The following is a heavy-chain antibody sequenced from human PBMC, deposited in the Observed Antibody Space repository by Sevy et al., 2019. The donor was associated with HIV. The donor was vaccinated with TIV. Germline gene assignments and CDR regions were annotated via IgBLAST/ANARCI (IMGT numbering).Heavy chain of an antibody. J-gene: IGHJ6*02. D-gene: IGHD2-15*01. V-gene: IGHV3-7*03. Sequence: GGSLRLSCAASGFTFSSYWMSWVRQAPGKGLEWVANIKTDGSGTNYVDSVKGRFTISRDNDKNSLFLQMNTLRADDTAGYYCARSGRITDYGMDVWGPGTTVTVSS. CDR1: GFTFSSYW. CDR3: ARSGRITDYGMDV. CDR2: IKTDGSGT.